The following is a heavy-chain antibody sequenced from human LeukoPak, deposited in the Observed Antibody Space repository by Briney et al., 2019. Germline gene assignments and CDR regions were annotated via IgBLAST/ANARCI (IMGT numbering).Heavy chain of an antibody. Sequence: GASVKVSCKASGGTFSSYAISCVRQAPGQGLEWMGGIIPIFGTANYAQKFQGTVTITADESTSTAYMGLSSLRSEDTAVYFCARLGVATTVDYWGQGTLVTVSS. CDR2: IIPIFGTA. D-gene: IGHD5-12*01. CDR1: GGTFSSYA. V-gene: IGHV1-69*01. J-gene: IGHJ4*02. CDR3: ARLGVATTVDY.